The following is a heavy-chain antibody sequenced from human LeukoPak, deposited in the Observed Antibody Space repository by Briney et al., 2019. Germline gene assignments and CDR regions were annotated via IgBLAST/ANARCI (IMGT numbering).Heavy chain of an antibody. CDR3: AREGGPYRPLDY. CDR2: VNLQGST. Sequence: PSETLSLTCGVSGGSITDTNYWTWVRQPPGKGLEWIGEVNLQGSTNYNPSLMGRVAISVDKSENHISLQLTSVTAADTAVYYCAREGGPYRPLDYSGQGTLVTVSS. V-gene: IGHV4-4*02. CDR1: GGSITDTNY. J-gene: IGHJ4*02.